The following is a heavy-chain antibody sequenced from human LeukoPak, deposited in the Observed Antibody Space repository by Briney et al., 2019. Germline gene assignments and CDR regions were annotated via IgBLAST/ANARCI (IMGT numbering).Heavy chain of an antibody. CDR1: GYTFSSYG. CDR2: ISADNGNT. D-gene: IGHD2-2*01. V-gene: IGHV1-18*01. J-gene: IGHJ4*02. Sequence: ASVKVSCKASGYTFSSYGISWVRQAPGQGLEWMGWISADNGNTNYVQKFQGRVTMTTDTSTSTAYTELRSLRSDDTAVYYCARALYHTFDYWGQGTLVTVSS. CDR3: ARALYHTFDY.